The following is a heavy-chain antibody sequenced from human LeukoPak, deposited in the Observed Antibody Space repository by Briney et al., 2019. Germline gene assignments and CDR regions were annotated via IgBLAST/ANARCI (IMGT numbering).Heavy chain of an antibody. Sequence: GGSLRLSCAASGFTFSSYAMSWVRQAPGKGLEWVSAISGSGGSTYYADSVKGRFTISRDNSKNTLYLQMNSLRAEDTAVYYCSGSRTSWYYMDVWGKGTTVTVSS. D-gene: IGHD2-2*01. CDR2: ISGSGGST. J-gene: IGHJ6*03. CDR1: GFTFSSYA. CDR3: SGSRTSWYYMDV. V-gene: IGHV3-23*01.